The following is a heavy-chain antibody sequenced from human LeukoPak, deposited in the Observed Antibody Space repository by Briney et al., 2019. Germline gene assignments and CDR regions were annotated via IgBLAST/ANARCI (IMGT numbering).Heavy chain of an antibody. V-gene: IGHV1-8*01. CDR1: GYTFTSYD. J-gene: IGHJ4*02. CDR2: MNPNSGNT. CDR3: ARKYYYDSSGLDY. D-gene: IGHD3-22*01. Sequence: ASVKVSCKASGYTFTSYDINWVRQATGQGLEWMGWMNPNSGNTGYAQKFQGRVTMTRNTSISTAYMELRSLRSDDTAVYYCARKYYYDSSGLDYWGQGTLVTVSS.